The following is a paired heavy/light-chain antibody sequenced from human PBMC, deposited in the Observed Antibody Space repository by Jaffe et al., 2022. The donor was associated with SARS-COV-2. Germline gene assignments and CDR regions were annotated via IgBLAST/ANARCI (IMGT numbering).Light chain of an antibody. J-gene: IGKJ3*01. Sequence: DIVMTQSPDSLAVSLGERATINCKSSQSVLYSSNNKNYLVWYQQKPGQPPKLLVYWASTRESGVPDRFSGSGSGTDFTLTISSLQAEDVAVYYCQQHYSVPFTFGPGTKVDIK. CDR1: QSVLYSSNNKNY. CDR3: QQHYSVPFT. V-gene: IGKV4-1*01. CDR2: WAS.
Heavy chain of an antibody. D-gene: IGHD2-21*02. V-gene: IGHV3-23*04. CDR3: AKQSAGNCYSSIDY. CDR2: ISSSGDNT. Sequence: EVQLVASGGGLVQPGGSLRLSCAASGFTLSSYAMSWVRQAPGKGLEWVSVISSSGDNTYYAASVKGRFTISRDNSKNTLYLQMNSLRAEDTAVYYCAKQSAGNCYSSIDYWGQGTLVTVSS. CDR1: GFTLSSYA. J-gene: IGHJ4*02.